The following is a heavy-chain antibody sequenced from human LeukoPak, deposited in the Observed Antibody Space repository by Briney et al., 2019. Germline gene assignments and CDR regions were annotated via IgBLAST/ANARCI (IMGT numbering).Heavy chain of an antibody. CDR3: ARVGYYYGSGSYPFDY. J-gene: IGHJ4*02. V-gene: IGHV4-59*01. D-gene: IGHD3-10*01. Sequence: PSETLSLTCTVSGGSISSYYWSWIRQPPGKGLEWIGYIYYSGSTNYNPSLKSRVTISVDSSKNQFSLNLTSVTAADTAVYYCARVGYYYGSGSYPFDYWGQGTLVTVSS. CDR1: GGSISSYY. CDR2: IYYSGST.